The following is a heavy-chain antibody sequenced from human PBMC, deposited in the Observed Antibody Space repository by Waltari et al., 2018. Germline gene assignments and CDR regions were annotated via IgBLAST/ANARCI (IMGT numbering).Heavy chain of an antibody. D-gene: IGHD6-13*01. J-gene: IGHJ4*02. CDR3: TRGGRDSSWYWRD. Sequence: EVQLVESGGGLAQPGGSLRLSCAASGLSFSNYWMTWVRQASGKGHGWLANLKQDGSGKYYMDSVKGRFTISRDNAKNSLYLQMNNLRVEDTAVYYCTRGGRDSSWYWRDWGQGTLVTVSS. CDR1: GLSFSNYW. CDR2: LKQDGSGK. V-gene: IGHV3-7*01.